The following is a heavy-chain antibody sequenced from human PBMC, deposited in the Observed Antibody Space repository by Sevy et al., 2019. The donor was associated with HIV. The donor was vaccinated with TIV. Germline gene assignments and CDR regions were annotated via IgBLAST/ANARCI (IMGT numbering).Heavy chain of an antibody. V-gene: IGHV3-30*18. D-gene: IGHD2-15*01. Sequence: GGCLRLSCAASGFTFSSYGMLWVRQAPGKGLEWVAVISYDGSNKYYADSVKGRFTISRDNSKNTLYLQMNSLRAEDTAVYYCAKEDREGCSGGSCYSGILSDYYYYGMDVWGQGTTVTVSS. J-gene: IGHJ6*02. CDR2: ISYDGSNK. CDR3: AKEDREGCSGGSCYSGILSDYYYYGMDV. CDR1: GFTFSSYG.